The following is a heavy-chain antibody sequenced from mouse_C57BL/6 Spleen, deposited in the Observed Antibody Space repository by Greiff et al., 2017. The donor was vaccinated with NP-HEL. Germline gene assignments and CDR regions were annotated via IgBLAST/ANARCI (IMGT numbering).Heavy chain of an antibody. V-gene: IGHV1-52*01. CDR2: IDPSDSET. J-gene: IGHJ2*01. D-gene: IGHD2-1*01. CDR3: ARLVYYGNYPYYFDY. Sequence: VQLQQPGAELVRPGSSVKLSCKASGYTFTSYWMHRVKQRPIQGLEWIGNIDPSDSETHYNQKFKDKATLTVDKSSSTAYMQLSSLTSEDSAVYYCARLVYYGNYPYYFDYWGQGTTLTVSS. CDR1: GYTFTSYW.